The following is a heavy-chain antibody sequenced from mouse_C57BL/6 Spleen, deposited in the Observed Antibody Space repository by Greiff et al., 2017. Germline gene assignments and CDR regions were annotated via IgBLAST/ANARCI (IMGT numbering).Heavy chain of an antibody. J-gene: IGHJ4*01. Sequence: VQVVESGPGLVAPSQSLSITCTVSGFSLTSYGVDWVRQSPGKGLEWLGVIWGVGSTNYNSALKSRLSISKDNSKSQVFLKMNSLQTDDTAMYYCASLGRRDAMDYWGQGTSVTVSS. CDR1: GFSLTSYG. CDR3: ASLGRRDAMDY. CDR2: IWGVGST. D-gene: IGHD4-1*01. V-gene: IGHV2-6*01.